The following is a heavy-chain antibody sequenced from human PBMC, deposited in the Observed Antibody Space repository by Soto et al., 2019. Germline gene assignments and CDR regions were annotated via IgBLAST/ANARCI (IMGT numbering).Heavy chain of an antibody. CDR3: ATASTNYYYYYGMDA. J-gene: IGHJ6*02. CDR1: GYSFSSYW. Sequence: GESLKISCKASGYSFSSYWIGWVRQMPGKGLEWMGIIDPRDSETRYSPSFQGQVTISVDKFINTAYLQWSSLKAPDTAMYYCATASTNYYYYYGMDAWGQGTTVTVSS. CDR2: IDPRDSET. V-gene: IGHV5-51*01.